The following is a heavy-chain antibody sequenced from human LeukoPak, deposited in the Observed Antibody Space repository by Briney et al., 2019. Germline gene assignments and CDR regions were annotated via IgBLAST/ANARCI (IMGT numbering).Heavy chain of an antibody. CDR2: ISSSGGST. CDR3: VKDDGWVQYAN. Sequence: GGSLRLSCAASGYTFSSYAMTWVRQAPGKGLEWVSSISSSGGSTYYVDSVRGRFTISRDNSKNTLYLQMNSLSAEDAAVYYCVKDDGWVQYANWGQGTLVTVSS. D-gene: IGHD5-24*01. CDR1: GYTFSSYA. V-gene: IGHV3-23*01. J-gene: IGHJ4*02.